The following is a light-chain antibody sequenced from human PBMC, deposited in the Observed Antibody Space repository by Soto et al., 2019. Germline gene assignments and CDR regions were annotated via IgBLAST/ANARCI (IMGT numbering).Light chain of an antibody. J-gene: IGKJ3*01. V-gene: IGKV3-20*01. CDR1: QSVSSSY. CDR2: GAS. CDR3: QQYGSSLFT. Sequence: EIVLTQSPGTLSLSPGERATLSCRASQSVSSSYLAWYQQKPGQAPRLLLYGASSRATGIPDRFSGSGSGTDFTLTISRLEPEDFAVYYCQQYGSSLFTCGPGTKVDIK.